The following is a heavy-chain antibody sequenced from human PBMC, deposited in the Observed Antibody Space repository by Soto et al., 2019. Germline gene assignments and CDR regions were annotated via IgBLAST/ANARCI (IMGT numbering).Heavy chain of an antibody. CDR2: INPNSGGT. J-gene: IGHJ6*02. CDR1: GYTFTGYY. V-gene: IGHV1-2*02. Sequence: ASVKVSCKASGYTFTGYYMHWVRQAPGQGLEWMGWINPNSGGTNYAQKFQGRVTMTRDTSISTAYMELSRLRSDDTAVYYCARREFDFWSGYYVGPYYYYGMDVWGQGTTVTVSS. CDR3: ARREFDFWSGYYVGPYYYYGMDV. D-gene: IGHD3-3*01.